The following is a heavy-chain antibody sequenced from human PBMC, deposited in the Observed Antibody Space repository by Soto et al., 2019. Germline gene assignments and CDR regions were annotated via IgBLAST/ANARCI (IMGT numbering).Heavy chain of an antibody. CDR1: GGSISSYY. V-gene: IGHV4-59*01. Sequence: SETLSLTCTVSGGSISSYYWSWIRQPPGKGLEWIGYIYYSGSTNYNPSLKSRVTISVDTSKNQFSLKLSSVTAADTAVYYCARTSVTTEYFDYWGQGTLVTVSS. CDR3: ARTSVTTEYFDY. CDR2: IYYSGST. J-gene: IGHJ4*02. D-gene: IGHD4-17*01.